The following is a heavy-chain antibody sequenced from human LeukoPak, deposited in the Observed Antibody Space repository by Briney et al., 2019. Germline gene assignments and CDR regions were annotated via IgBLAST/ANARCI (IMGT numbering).Heavy chain of an antibody. Sequence: GGSLRLSCAASGFTFSDHYMDWVRLPPGKGLEWVGRTINKANSFTTEYAASVKGRFTVSRDDSKNSLFLQMNSLRAEDTAVYYCARSGKYSGYDLYYYGMDVWGQGTTVTVSS. CDR1: GFTFSDHY. V-gene: IGHV3-72*01. D-gene: IGHD5-12*01. J-gene: IGHJ6*02. CDR3: ARSGKYSGYDLYYYGMDV. CDR2: TINKANSFTT.